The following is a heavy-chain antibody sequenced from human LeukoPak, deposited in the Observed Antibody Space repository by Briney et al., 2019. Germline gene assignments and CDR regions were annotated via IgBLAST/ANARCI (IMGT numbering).Heavy chain of an antibody. Sequence: PGGPLRLSCAASGFTFSSYAMSWVRQAPGKGLEWVSAISGSGGSTYYADSVKGRFTISRDNSKNTLYLQMNSLRAEDTAVYYCAKYRPRAIVNILTGSYYFDYWGQGTLVTVSS. V-gene: IGHV3-23*01. CDR1: GFTFSSYA. J-gene: IGHJ4*02. CDR2: ISGSGGST. CDR3: AKYRPRAIVNILTGSYYFDY. D-gene: IGHD3-9*01.